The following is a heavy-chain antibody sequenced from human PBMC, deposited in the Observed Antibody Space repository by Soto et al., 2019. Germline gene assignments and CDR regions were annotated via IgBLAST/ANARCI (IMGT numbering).Heavy chain of an antibody. CDR1: GLSFEDVS. D-gene: IGHD3-22*01. V-gene: IGHV3-20*01. Sequence: PKSPSGLACGLSFEDVSMSGVGQAPGKGLEWVSTINWNGDTTSYADSVRGRFTISRDNAKNSLYLQMNSLRAEDTAFYHCASERDDSTGHSDYWGQGTLVTVTS. CDR3: ASERDDSTGHSDY. J-gene: IGHJ4*02. CDR2: INWNGDTT.